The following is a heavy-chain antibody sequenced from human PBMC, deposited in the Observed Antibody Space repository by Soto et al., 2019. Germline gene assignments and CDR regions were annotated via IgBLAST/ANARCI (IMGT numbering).Heavy chain of an antibody. CDR2: ITGGGDNT. CDR1: GFTFTSYA. CDR3: TQDGGSRDWLTVN. Sequence: EVQLLESGGDLVQPGGSLRLSCPASGFTFTSYAMSWIRQAPGKGLEWVSAITGGGDNTYYADSVKGRFTISRDNSKNTLYLQMNSLRAEDTAFYYCTQDGGSRDWLTVNWGQGTLVTVSS. V-gene: IGHV3-23*01. J-gene: IGHJ4*02. D-gene: IGHD3-9*01.